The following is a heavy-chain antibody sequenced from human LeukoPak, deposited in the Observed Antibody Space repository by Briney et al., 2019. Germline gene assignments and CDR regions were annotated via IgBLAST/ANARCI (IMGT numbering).Heavy chain of an antibody. Sequence: ASVKLSCKVSEYTLTELSMHWVRQAPGKGLEWRGGFDPEDGETIYAQKFQGRVTMTEDTSTDTAYMELSSLRSEDTAVYYCATEITMVRGVIITTDYFDYWGQGTLVTVSS. CDR1: EYTLTELS. V-gene: IGHV1-24*01. CDR3: ATEITMVRGVIITTDYFDY. D-gene: IGHD3-10*01. CDR2: FDPEDGET. J-gene: IGHJ4*02.